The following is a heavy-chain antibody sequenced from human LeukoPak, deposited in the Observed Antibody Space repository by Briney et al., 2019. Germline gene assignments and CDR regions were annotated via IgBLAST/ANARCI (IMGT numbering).Heavy chain of an antibody. J-gene: IGHJ4*02. CDR3: ARAGYSSGWYYFDY. Sequence: SETLSLTCTVSGGSISIYYWSWLRQPAGKGLEWVGRIYTSGSTNYNPSLKSRVTMSVDTSKNQLSLKLSSVIAADTAVYYCARAGYSSGWYYFDYWGQGTLVTVSS. V-gene: IGHV4-4*07. CDR2: IYTSGST. D-gene: IGHD6-19*01. CDR1: GGSISIYY.